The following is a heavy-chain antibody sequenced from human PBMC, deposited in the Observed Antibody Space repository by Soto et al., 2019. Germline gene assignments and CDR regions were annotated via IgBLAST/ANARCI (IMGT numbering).Heavy chain of an antibody. CDR1: GYTFTGYY. J-gene: IGHJ6*02. CDR2: INPNSGGT. Sequence: ASVKVYCKASGYTFTGYYMHWVRQAPGQGLEWMGWINPNSGGTNYAQKFQGRVSMTRDTSITTAYMELSRLRSDDTAVYYCAREWVVLIPGKNYYDMDVWGQGTTLTVSS. CDR3: AREWVVLIPGKNYYDMDV. D-gene: IGHD2-2*01. V-gene: IGHV1-2*02.